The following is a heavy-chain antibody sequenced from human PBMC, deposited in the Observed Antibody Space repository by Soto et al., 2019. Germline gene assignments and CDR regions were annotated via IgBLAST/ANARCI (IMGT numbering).Heavy chain of an antibody. D-gene: IGHD1-26*01. V-gene: IGHV1-2*02. CDR3: ARAGWELTSDY. CDR1: GYTSTGCY. Sequence: ASVKGSWKASGYTSTGCYMHWGRQAPGQGLEWMGCINPNSGGTNCAQKFQGRVTMTRDTSISTAYVELRSMRSDDTAVYYCARAGWELTSDYWGQGTLVPVCS. CDR2: INPNSGGT. J-gene: IGHJ4*02.